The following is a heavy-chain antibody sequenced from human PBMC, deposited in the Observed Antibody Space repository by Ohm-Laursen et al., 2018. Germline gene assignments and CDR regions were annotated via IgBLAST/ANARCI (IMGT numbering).Heavy chain of an antibody. CDR2: ISAYNGNT. V-gene: IGHV1-18*01. Sequence: ASAKVSCKASGGTFSSYAISWVRQAPGQGLEWMGWISAYNGNTNYAQKLQGRVTMTTDTSTSTAYMELRSLRSDDTAVYYCARDSVYSSGRYPIWGQGTMVTVSS. J-gene: IGHJ3*02. CDR1: GGTFSSYA. CDR3: ARDSVYSSGRYPI. D-gene: IGHD6-19*01.